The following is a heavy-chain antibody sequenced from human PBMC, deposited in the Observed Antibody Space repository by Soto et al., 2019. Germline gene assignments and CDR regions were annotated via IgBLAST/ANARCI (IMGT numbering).Heavy chain of an antibody. Sequence: QVQLVESGGGLVKPGGSLRLSCVASGFTFSDYYMSWVRQAPGKGLEWVSYISSTSSFTDYAESVKGRFIISRDNAKNSLFLQMNRLRAEDTALYYCARRDGYNYFDFWGQGTLVSVSS. CDR3: ARRDGYNYFDF. V-gene: IGHV3-11*06. D-gene: IGHD5-12*01. J-gene: IGHJ4*02. CDR2: ISSTSSFT. CDR1: GFTFSDYY.